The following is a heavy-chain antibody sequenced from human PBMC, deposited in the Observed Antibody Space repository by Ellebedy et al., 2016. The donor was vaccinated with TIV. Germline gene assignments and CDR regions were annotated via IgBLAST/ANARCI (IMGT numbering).Heavy chain of an antibody. V-gene: IGHV1-18*04. J-gene: IGHJ4*02. CDR3: ARDPGSWLTDY. CDR1: GYTFTTHG. Sequence: AASVKVSCKTSGYTFTTHGVSWVRQAPGQGLAWMGWVSGYNGNTQYAQKFQGRVPMTTDTSTTTAYMELRSLRSDDTAVYYCARDPGSWLTDYWGQGTLVTVSS. D-gene: IGHD6-13*01. CDR2: VSGYNGNT.